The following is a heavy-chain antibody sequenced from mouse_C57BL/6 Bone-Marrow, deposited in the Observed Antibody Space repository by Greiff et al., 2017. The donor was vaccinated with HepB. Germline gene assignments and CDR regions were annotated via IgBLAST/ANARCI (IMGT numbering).Heavy chain of an antibody. D-gene: IGHD2-5*01. CDR1: GYSFTDYN. CDR2: INPNYGTT. CDR3: ARWAYYSNYWYFDV. J-gene: IGHJ1*03. Sequence: VQLQQSGPELVKPGASVKISCKASGYSFTDYNMNWVKQSNGKSLEWIGAINPNYGTTSYNQKFKGKATLTVDQSSSTAYMQLNSLTSEDSAVYYCARWAYYSNYWYFDVWGTGTTVTVSS. V-gene: IGHV1-39*01.